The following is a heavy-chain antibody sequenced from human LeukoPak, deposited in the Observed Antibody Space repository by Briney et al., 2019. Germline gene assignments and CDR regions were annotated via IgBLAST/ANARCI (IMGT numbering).Heavy chain of an antibody. J-gene: IGHJ6*02. CDR3: ARQAVSYDILTGYYGGMDV. CDR1: GYSFTSYW. Sequence: PGESLKISCRGSGYSFTSYWIGWVRQMPGKGLEWMGIMYPGDSDTRYSPSFQGQVTISADKSTSTAYLQWSSLKASDTAMYYCARQAVSYDILTGYYGGMDVWGQGTTVTVSS. D-gene: IGHD3-9*01. CDR2: MYPGDSDT. V-gene: IGHV5-51*01.